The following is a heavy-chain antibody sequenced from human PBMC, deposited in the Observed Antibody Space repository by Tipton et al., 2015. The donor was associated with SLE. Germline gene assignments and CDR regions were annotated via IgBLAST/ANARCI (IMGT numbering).Heavy chain of an antibody. J-gene: IGHJ4*02. D-gene: IGHD3-22*01. Sequence: TLSLTCTVYGGSFSDYYWSWIRQSPGKGLEWIGEIINGGSTNYNPSLTSRVAMSVDASKNQVILRLSSVTAADTAVYYCARHDYDDNGYYMQYFDYWGQGTLVTVSS. V-gene: IGHV4-34*12. CDR1: GGSFSDYY. CDR3: ARHDYDDNGYYMQYFDY. CDR2: IINGGST.